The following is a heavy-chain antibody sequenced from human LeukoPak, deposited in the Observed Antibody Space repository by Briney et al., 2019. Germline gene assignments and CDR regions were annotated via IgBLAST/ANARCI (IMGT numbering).Heavy chain of an antibody. CDR2: ISGSGIST. CDR3: AKDSGYIGYGNFDY. J-gene: IGHJ4*02. Sequence: GGSLRLSCAASGFTFDDYAIHWVRHAPGKGLEWVSGISGSGISTYYADSVKGRFTISRDNSKNTLYLQMNSLRAEVTAVYYCAKDSGYIGYGNFDYWGQGTLVSVSS. D-gene: IGHD5-12*01. V-gene: IGHV3-23*01. CDR1: GFTFDDYA.